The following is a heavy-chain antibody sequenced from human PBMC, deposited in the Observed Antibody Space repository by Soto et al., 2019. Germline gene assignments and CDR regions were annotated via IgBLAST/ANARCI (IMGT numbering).Heavy chain of an antibody. CDR1: GFTFSSFW. CDR3: ARDGARVTIFGVVYPV. D-gene: IGHD3-3*01. CDR2: IKQDGSEK. J-gene: IGHJ4*02. V-gene: IGHV3-7*01. Sequence: QLVESGGDLVQSGGSLRLSCSASGFTFSSFWMSWVRQAPVKGLEWVANIKQDGSEKYYMDSVNGRFTISRDNAKNSLYLQMNSLTVEDTAVYYCARDGARVTIFGVVYPVWGQGTLVAVSS.